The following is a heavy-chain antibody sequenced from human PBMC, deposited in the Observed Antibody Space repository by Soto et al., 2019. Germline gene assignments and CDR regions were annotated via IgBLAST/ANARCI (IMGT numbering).Heavy chain of an antibody. CDR3: ARRPREWFGEFRVWFDP. V-gene: IGHV4-31*03. D-gene: IGHD3-10*01. J-gene: IGHJ5*02. CDR1: GGSISSGGYY. CDR2: IYYSGST. Sequence: SQTMPLTCTVFGGSISSGGYYWSWIRKHPGKGLEWSGYIYYSGSTYYTTSLKSRGTISVDTSKNQFSLKLSSVTAAATAGYYCARRPREWFGEFRVWFDPWGQGTLVTVSS.